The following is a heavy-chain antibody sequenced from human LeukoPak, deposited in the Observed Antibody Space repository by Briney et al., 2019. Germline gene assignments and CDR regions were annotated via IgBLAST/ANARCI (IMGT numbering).Heavy chain of an antibody. CDR3: ARESTSGTFDY. D-gene: IGHD1-26*01. CDR1: GYTFTSYG. J-gene: IGHJ4*02. Sequence: ASVKVSCKASGYTFTSYGISWVRQAPGQGLEWMGWISGYNGHTNYAQKLQGRVTMTTDTSTSTAYMELRRLRSDDTAVYYCARESTSGTFDYWGQGTLVTVSS. CDR2: ISGYNGHT. V-gene: IGHV1-18*01.